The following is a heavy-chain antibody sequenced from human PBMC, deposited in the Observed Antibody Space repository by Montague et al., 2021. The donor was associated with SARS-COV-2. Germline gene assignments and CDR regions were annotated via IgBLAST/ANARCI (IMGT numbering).Heavy chain of an antibody. CDR1: GFSLSTSGMC. Sequence: PALVKPTQTLTLTCTFSGFSLSTSGMCVSWIRQPPGKALEWLTLIDWDGDKYHSTSLKTRLTISKDTSKNQVVLTMTNMDPVDTATYYCARSYGTTVVTRAFDYWGQGTLVTVSS. CDR2: IDWDGDK. D-gene: IGHD4-23*01. CDR3: ARSYGTTVVTRAFDY. J-gene: IGHJ4*02. V-gene: IGHV2-70*01.